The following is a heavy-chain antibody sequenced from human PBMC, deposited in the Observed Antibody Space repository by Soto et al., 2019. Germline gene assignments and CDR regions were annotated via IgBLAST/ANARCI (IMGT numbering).Heavy chain of an antibody. CDR3: ARDSGSGSYRFDY. CDR2: INPSGGST. Sequence: QVQLVQSGAEVKKPGASVKVSCKASGYTFTSYYMHWVRQAPGQGLEWMGIINPSGGSTSYAQKFQGRVXXTXDTXTSTGYMELSSLRSEDTAVYYCARDSGSGSYRFDYWGQGTLVTVSS. CDR1: GYTFTSYY. V-gene: IGHV1-46*03. J-gene: IGHJ4*02. D-gene: IGHD1-26*01.